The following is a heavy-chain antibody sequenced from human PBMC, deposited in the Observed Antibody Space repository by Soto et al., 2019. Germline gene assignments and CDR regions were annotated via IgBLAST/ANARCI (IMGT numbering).Heavy chain of an antibody. Sequence: LGLSCAASGFTFSSYAMSCVRQAPGKGLEWVSAISASGGSTYYADSAKGRFTISRDNSKNTMYLQMYSLRVEDTAVYYCAKFSGISDSSGYGPLGYWGQGTLVTVSS. CDR1: GFTFSSYA. CDR3: AKFSGISDSSGYGPLGY. J-gene: IGHJ4*02. V-gene: IGHV3-23*01. CDR2: ISASGGST. D-gene: IGHD3-22*01.